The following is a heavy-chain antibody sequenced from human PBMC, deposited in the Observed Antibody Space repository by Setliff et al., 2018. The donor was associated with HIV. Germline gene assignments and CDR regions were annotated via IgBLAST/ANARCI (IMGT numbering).Heavy chain of an antibody. V-gene: IGHV3-23*01. CDR1: GFTFSSYA. CDR3: AGAYYYESSGYYWVY. D-gene: IGHD3-22*01. Sequence: PGGSLRLSCASSGFTFSSYAMTWVRQAPGKGLECVAVISGSGGSTYYADSVKGRFTIPRDNSKHTLYLQMTSLRAEDTAVYYCAGAYYYESSGYYWVYWGQGTLVTSPQ. CDR2: ISGSGGST. J-gene: IGHJ4*02.